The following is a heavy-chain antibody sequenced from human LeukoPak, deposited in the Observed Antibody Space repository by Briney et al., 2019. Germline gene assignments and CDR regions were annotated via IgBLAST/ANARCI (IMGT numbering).Heavy chain of an antibody. V-gene: IGHV3-21*01. CDR1: GFTFSSYS. D-gene: IGHD2-2*01. CDR2: ISSSSSYT. Sequence: PGGSLRLSCAASGFTFSSYSMNWVRQAPGKGLEWVSSISSSSSYTYYADSVKGRFTISRDNAKNSLYLQMNSLRAEDTAVYYCAREVVPAAGDYWGQGTLVTVSS. CDR3: AREVVPAAGDY. J-gene: IGHJ4*02.